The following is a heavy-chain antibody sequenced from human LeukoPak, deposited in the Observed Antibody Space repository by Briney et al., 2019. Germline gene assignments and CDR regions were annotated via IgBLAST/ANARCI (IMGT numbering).Heavy chain of an antibody. CDR1: GFTFSDYY. D-gene: IGHD3-22*01. CDR2: ISSSYT. V-gene: IGHV3-11*05. CDR3: ARDSSGYYSNFDY. J-gene: IGHJ4*02. Sequence: PGGSLRLSCAASGFTFSDYYMSWIRQAPGKGLEWVSYISSSYTNYADPVKGRFTISRDNSRNTVYLQMDSLRDEDTAVYYCARDSSGYYSNFDYWGQGTLVTVSS.